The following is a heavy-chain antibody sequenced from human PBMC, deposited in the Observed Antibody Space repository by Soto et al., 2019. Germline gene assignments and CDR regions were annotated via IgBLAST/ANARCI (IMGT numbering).Heavy chain of an antibody. CDR1: GYTFTSYY. CDR3: ARDHGSWYIDY. J-gene: IGHJ4*02. V-gene: IGHV1-46*01. D-gene: IGHD6-13*01. Sequence: ASVKVSCKASGYTFTSYYMHWVRQAPGQGLEWMGIINPSGGSTSYAQKFQGRVTMTRCTSTSTVYMELSSLRSEDTAVYYCARDHGSWYIDYWGQGTLVTVSS. CDR2: INPSGGST.